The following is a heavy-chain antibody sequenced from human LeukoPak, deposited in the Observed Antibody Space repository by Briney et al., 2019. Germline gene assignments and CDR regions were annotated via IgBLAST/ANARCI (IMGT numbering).Heavy chain of an antibody. V-gene: IGHV5-51*01. Sequence: GESLNISCQGSGYSFTSYWIGWVRQIPGKGLEWMGIIYPGDSDTRYSPSFQGQVTISADKSISTASLQWSSLKASDTAMYYCARHRPYYDFWSGYHYYFDYWGQGTLVTVSS. CDR3: ARHRPYYDFWSGYHYYFDY. CDR2: IYPGDSDT. J-gene: IGHJ4*02. D-gene: IGHD3-3*01. CDR1: GYSFTSYW.